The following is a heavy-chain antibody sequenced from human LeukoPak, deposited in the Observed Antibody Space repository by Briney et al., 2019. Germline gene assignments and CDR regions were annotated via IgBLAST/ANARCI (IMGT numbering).Heavy chain of an antibody. Sequence: GGSLRLSCTASGFTFGDYAMSWVRQAPGKGLEWVGFIRNKAYGGTTGYAASVKGRFTVSRDDSKSLAYLQMNSLKTEDTAVYYCTRGPAPLWNWFDPWGQGTLVTVS. CDR1: GFTFGDYA. J-gene: IGHJ5*02. CDR2: IRNKAYGGTT. D-gene: IGHD3-10*01. V-gene: IGHV3-49*04. CDR3: TRGPAPLWNWFDP.